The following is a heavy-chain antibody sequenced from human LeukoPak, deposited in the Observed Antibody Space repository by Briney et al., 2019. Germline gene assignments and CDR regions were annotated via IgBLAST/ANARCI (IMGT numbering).Heavy chain of an antibody. CDR3: ARVRYYDFWSGPFDY. CDR1: GGSFSGYY. D-gene: IGHD3-3*01. Sequence: SETLSLTCAVYGGSFSGYYWSWIRQPPGKGLEWIGEINHSGSTNYNPSLKSRVTISVDTSKNQFSLKLSSVTAADTAVYYCARVRYYDFWSGPFDYWGQGTLVIVSS. J-gene: IGHJ4*02. CDR2: INHSGST. V-gene: IGHV4-34*01.